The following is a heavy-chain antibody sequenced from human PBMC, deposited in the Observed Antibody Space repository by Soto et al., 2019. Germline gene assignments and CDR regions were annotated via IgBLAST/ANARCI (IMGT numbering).Heavy chain of an antibody. Sequence: SETLSLTCAVSGASISSGGHSWSWIRQPPGKGLEWIGYIYHSGSTYYNPSLKSRVTISVDRSKNQFSLKLSSVTAADTAVYYCARGYDYSYYHYWYFDFWGRGTLVTVSS. CDR1: GASISSGGHS. J-gene: IGHJ2*01. CDR3: ARGYDYSYYHYWYFDF. D-gene: IGHD4-4*01. V-gene: IGHV4-30-2*01. CDR2: IYHSGST.